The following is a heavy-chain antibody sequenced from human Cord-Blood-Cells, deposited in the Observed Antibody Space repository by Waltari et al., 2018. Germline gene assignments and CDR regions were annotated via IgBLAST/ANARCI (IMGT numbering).Heavy chain of an antibody. J-gene: IGHJ3*02. CDR3: ASSSIVGATHAFDI. CDR1: GGSISSSSYY. V-gene: IGHV4-39*07. D-gene: IGHD1-26*01. Sequence: QLQLQESGPGLVKPSETLSLTCTVSGGSISSSSYYWGWLRQPPGKGLEWIGSIYYSGSTSYNPSLKSRVTISVDTSKNQFSLKLSSVTAADTAVYYCASSSIVGATHAFDIWGQGTMVTVSS. CDR2: IYYSGST.